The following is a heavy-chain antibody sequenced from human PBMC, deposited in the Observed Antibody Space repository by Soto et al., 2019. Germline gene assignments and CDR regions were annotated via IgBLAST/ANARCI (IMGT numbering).Heavy chain of an antibody. CDR2: INQDGSES. CDR1: GLAVSTYW. CDR3: ARPARECNRPGCAN. D-gene: IGHD2-2*01. V-gene: IGHV3-7*01. Sequence: EVQLVESGGGLVQPGGSLRLSCVVSGLAVSTYWMSLGRQAPGKGLEWVANINQDGSESYYVDSVKGRCTISRDNAKNSLYLQMTSLRADATAVYYCARPARECNRPGCANWGQGTQVTVSS. J-gene: IGHJ4*02.